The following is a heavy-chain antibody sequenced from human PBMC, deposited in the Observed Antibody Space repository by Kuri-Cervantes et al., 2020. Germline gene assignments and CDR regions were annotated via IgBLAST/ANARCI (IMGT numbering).Heavy chain of an antibody. Sequence: ETLSLTCAASGLTFSGSVIQWVRQASGKGLEWVSAISGSGGYTYYADSVRGRFTISRDNSKNTLYLQMNSLRAEDTAVYYCARRTPYYYGSGSYYQHWGQGTLVTVSS. CDR2: ISGSGGYT. CDR1: GLTFSGSV. D-gene: IGHD3-10*01. V-gene: IGHV3-23*01. J-gene: IGHJ1*01. CDR3: ARRTPYYYGSGSYYQH.